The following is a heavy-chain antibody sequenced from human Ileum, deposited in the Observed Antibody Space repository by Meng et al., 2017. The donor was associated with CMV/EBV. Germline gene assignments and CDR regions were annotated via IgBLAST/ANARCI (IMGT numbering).Heavy chain of an antibody. D-gene: IGHD1-1*01. CDR3: ARGHNFGFEY. CDR1: GYTFTGYN. Sequence: QVQLVECGGEVKKPGASVTVSCKASGYTFTGYNIHWVRQAPGQGLEWMGRIITNTGGTNYAQKFQGRVTMTRDTSISTGYMELNSLRSDDTAVYYCARGHNFGFEYWGQGTLVTVSS. J-gene: IGHJ4*02. V-gene: IGHV1-2*06. CDR2: IITNTGGT.